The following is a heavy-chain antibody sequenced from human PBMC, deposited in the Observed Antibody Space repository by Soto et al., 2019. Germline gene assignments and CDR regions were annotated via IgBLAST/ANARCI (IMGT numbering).Heavy chain of an antibody. V-gene: IGHV1-18*01. D-gene: IGHD6-19*01. CDR3: ARDLRGQWLVTFDY. CDR1: GYTFTSYG. J-gene: IGHJ4*02. CDR2: ISAYNGNT. Sequence: ASVKVSCKASGYTFTSYGISWVRQAPGQGLEWMGWISAYNGNTNYAQKLQGRVTMTTDTSTSTAYMELRSLRSDDTAVYYCARDLRGQWLVTFDYWGQGTLVTVSS.